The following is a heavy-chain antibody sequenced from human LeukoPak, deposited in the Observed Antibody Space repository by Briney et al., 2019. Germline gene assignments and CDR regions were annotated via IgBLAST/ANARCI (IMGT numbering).Heavy chain of an antibody. CDR2: ISTTGSSI. V-gene: IGHV3-48*03. D-gene: IGHD3-10*01. CDR3: ARVQDYYGSGSYLGYYYMDV. J-gene: IGHJ6*03. CDR1: GFTFSSYE. Sequence: GGSLRLSCAASGFTFSSYEMNWVRQAPGKGLEWVSYISTTGSSIYYADSVKGRFTISRDNSKNTLYLQMNSLRAEDTAVYYCARVQDYYGSGSYLGYYYMDVWGKGTTVTISS.